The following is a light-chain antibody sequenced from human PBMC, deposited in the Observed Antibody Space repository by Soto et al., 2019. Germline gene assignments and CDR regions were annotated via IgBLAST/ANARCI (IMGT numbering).Light chain of an antibody. V-gene: IGLV1-44*01. Sequence: QPVLSQPPSASETPGQRVTISCSGSSSNIGSNTVKWYQHLPGTAPKLLIYTNDQRPSGVPDRFSGSKSGTSASLAISGLQSEDEADYFCAAWDDTLNGPVFGGGTKLTVL. CDR3: AAWDDTLNGPV. CDR2: TND. J-gene: IGLJ2*01. CDR1: SSNIGSNT.